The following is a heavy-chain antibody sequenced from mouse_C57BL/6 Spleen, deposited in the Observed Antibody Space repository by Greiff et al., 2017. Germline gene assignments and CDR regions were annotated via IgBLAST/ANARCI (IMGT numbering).Heavy chain of an antibody. V-gene: IGHV1-55*01. CDR2: IYPGSGCT. Sequence: VQLQQPGAELVKPGASVKLSCKASGYTFTSYWMTWVKQRPGQGLEWIGDIYPGSGCTNYNEKFKGKATLTVDTSSSTAYMQLSSLTSEDSAVYDCARSGYGSPWFACQGHGTMVTVAT. CDR3: ARSGYGSPWFAC. CDR1: GYTFTSYW. D-gene: IGHD2-10*02. J-gene: IGHJ3*01.